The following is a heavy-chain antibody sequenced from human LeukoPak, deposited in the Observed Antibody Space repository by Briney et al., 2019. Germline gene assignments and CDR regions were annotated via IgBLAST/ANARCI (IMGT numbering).Heavy chain of an antibody. V-gene: IGHV3-23*01. CDR3: AKDRDGYNAGAFDY. CDR2: INADDGRT. D-gene: IGHD5-24*01. Sequence: GGSLRLSCAASGFTFSSYAMSCVRQAPGKGLEWVSGINADDGRTYYADSVKGRFTISRDNSKDTLYLLMDSLRADDTALYYCAKDRDGYNAGAFDYWGQGTLVTLSS. CDR1: GFTFSSYA. J-gene: IGHJ4*02.